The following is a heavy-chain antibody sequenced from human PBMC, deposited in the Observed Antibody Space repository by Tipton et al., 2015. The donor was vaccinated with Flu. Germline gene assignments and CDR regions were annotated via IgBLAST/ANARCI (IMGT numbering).Heavy chain of an antibody. CDR3: ARDWDYHVDY. CDR2: ISGYNGNK. CDR1: GYTFTKYGYG. V-gene: IGHV1-18*01. J-gene: IGHJ4*02. Sequence: QMQLVQSGAEVKKPGASMKISCKASGYTFTKYGYGVSWVRQAPGQGLEWMGWISGYNGNKNYAQKVQDRVTMTTDTSKSTAYMELRRLTSDDTAVYYCARDWDYHVDYWGQGTLVTVSS. D-gene: IGHD1-7*01.